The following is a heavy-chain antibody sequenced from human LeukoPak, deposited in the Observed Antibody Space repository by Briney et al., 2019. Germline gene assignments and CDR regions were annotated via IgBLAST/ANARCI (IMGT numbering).Heavy chain of an antibody. Sequence: SGPTLVNPTETLTLTCTVSGFYLSNASMGASWIRQPPGKALEWLAHIFSNDEKSYSTSLKSRLTISKDTSKSQVVLTMTNMDPVDTATYYCARSVYYYCSGSYYIVGFDYWGQGTLVTVSS. CDR1: GFYLSNASMG. V-gene: IGHV2-26*01. CDR2: IFSNDEK. D-gene: IGHD3-10*01. J-gene: IGHJ4*02. CDR3: ARSVYYYCSGSYYIVGFDY.